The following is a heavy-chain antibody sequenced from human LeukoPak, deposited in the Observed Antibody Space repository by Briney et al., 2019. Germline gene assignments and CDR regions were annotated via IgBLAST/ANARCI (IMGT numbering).Heavy chain of an antibody. J-gene: IGHJ6*02. V-gene: IGHV1-8*01. Sequence: ASVKVSCKASGYTFTSYDINWVRQATGQGLEWMGWMNPNSGNTGYAQKFQGRVTMTRNTSISTAYMELSSLRSEDTAVYYCATDFWSGYGKINYYGMDVWGQGTTVTVSS. CDR3: ATDFWSGYGKINYYGMDV. CDR1: GYTFTSYD. D-gene: IGHD3-3*01. CDR2: MNPNSGNT.